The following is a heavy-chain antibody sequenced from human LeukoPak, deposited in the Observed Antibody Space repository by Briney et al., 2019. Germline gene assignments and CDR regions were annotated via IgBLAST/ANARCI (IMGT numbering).Heavy chain of an antibody. CDR1: GYTFTTYF. CDR2: INPSDGST. D-gene: IGHD2-8*01. CDR3: AREYNGGFFDY. J-gene: IGHJ4*02. V-gene: IGHV1-46*01. Sequence: ASVKVSCKASGYTFTTYFMHWVRQAPGQGLEWMGIINPSDGSTGYAQKFQGRVTMTRDTSTSTVYMDLSSLRSEDTAVYYCAREYNGGFFDYWGQGTLVTVSS.